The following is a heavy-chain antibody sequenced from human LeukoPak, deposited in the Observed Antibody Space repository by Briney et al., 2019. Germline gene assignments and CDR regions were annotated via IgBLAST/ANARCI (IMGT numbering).Heavy chain of an antibody. Sequence: GGSLRLSCAASGFTFSDYYMSWIRQAPGKGLEWVAVISYDGSNKNYADSVKGRFTVSRDNSKNTLYLQTDSLRAEDTAVYYCARVGGALLWFGELWDWGQGAMVTVSS. CDR1: GFTFSDYY. J-gene: IGHJ4*02. CDR2: ISYDGSNK. D-gene: IGHD3-10*01. V-gene: IGHV3-30-3*01. CDR3: ARVGGALLWFGELWD.